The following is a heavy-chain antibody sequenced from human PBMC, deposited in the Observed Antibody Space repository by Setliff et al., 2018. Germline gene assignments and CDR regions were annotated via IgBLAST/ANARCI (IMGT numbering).Heavy chain of an antibody. CDR2: ISPDSIHI. J-gene: IGHJ4*02. V-gene: IGHV3-21*04. D-gene: IGHD5-18*01. Sequence: GGSLRLSCAASGFSFRTFSMHWVRQAPGKGLEWVSSISPDSIHIYYADSVKGRFTIPRDNAKNSVYLQMNSLRAEDTAIYYCATTRVWIPVLDSCGQGTLVTVSS. CDR1: GFSFRTFS. CDR3: ATTRVWIPVLDS.